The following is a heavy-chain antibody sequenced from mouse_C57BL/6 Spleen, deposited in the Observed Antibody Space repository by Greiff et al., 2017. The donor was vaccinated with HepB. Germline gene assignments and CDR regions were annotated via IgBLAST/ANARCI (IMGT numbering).Heavy chain of an antibody. J-gene: IGHJ3*01. CDR2: ISSGGDYI. CDR3: TREGAAQATAWFAY. D-gene: IGHD3-2*02. V-gene: IGHV5-9-1*02. CDR1: GFTFSSYA. Sequence: EVNVVESGEGLVKPGGSLKLSCAASGFTFSSYAMSWVRQTPEKRLEWVAYISSGGDYIYYADTVKGRFTISRDNARNTLYLQMSSLKSEDTAMYYCTREGAAQATAWFAYWGQGTLVTVSA.